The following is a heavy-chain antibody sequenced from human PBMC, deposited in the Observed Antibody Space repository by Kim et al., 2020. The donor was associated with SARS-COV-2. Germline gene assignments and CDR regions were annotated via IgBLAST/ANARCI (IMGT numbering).Heavy chain of an antibody. J-gene: IGHJ5*02. CDR3: AKDHITGTLDP. CDR2: ISYDGSNK. D-gene: IGHD1-7*01. V-gene: IGHV3-30*18. CDR1: GFTFSSYG. Sequence: GGSLRLSCAASGFTFSSYGMHWVRQAPGKGLEWVAVISYDGSNKYYADSVKGRFTISRDNSKNTLYLQMNSLRAEDTAVYYCAKDHITGTLDPWGQGTLVTVSS.